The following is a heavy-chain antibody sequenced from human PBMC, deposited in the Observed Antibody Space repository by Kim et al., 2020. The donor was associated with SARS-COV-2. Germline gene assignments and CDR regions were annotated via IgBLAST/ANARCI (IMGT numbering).Heavy chain of an antibody. D-gene: IGHD3-22*01. CDR1: GCTFSSYA. V-gene: IGHV1-69*13. Sequence: SVKVSCKASGCTFSSYAISWVRQAPGQGLEWMGWIIPIFGTANYAQKFQGRVTITADESTSTAYMELSSLRSEDTAVYYCARDSPEEAYYYDSSGGYYFEYWGQGTRAT. J-gene: IGHJ4*02. CDR2: IIPIFGTA. CDR3: ARDSPEEAYYYDSSGGYYFEY.